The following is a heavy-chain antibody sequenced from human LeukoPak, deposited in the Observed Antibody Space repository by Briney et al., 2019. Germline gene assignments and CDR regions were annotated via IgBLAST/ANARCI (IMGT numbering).Heavy chain of an antibody. CDR2: INPSGGST. CDR3: ARGPPVETAMVIGFDP. Sequence: ASVKVSCKASGYTFTSYYMHWVRQAPGQGLEWMGIINPSGGSTSYAQKFQGRVTMTRDTSTSTVYMELSSLRSEDTAVYYCARGPPVETAMVIGFDPWGQGTLVTVSS. J-gene: IGHJ5*02. D-gene: IGHD5-18*01. V-gene: IGHV1-46*01. CDR1: GYTFTSYY.